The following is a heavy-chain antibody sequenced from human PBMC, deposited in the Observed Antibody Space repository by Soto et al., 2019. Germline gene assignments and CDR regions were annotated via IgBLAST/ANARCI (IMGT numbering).Heavy chain of an antibody. CDR2: INAGNGNT. CDR1: GYTFTSYA. J-gene: IGHJ5*02. CDR3: ARDRVAAAGWFDP. V-gene: IGHV1-3*01. D-gene: IGHD6-13*01. Sequence: ASVKVSCKASGYTFTSYAMHWVRQAPGQRLEWMGWINAGNGNTKYSQKFQGRVTITRDTSASTAYMELSSLRSEDTAVYYCARDRVAAAGWFDPWGQGTLVTVSS.